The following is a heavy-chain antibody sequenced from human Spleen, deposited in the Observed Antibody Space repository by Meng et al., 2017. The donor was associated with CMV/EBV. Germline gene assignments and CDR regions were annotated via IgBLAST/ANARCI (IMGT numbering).Heavy chain of an antibody. Sequence: SLKISCEASGFTFDDYAMHWVRQVPGKGLEWVSGINWKSGFIGYADSVKGRFTISRDNGKNSLYLQMNSLRADDTALYYCAKDISWEIAAPQGTAIGGMDVWGQGTTVTVSS. J-gene: IGHJ6*02. V-gene: IGHV3-9*01. CDR2: INWKSGFI. CDR3: AKDISWEIAAPQGTAIGGMDV. CDR1: GFTFDDYA. D-gene: IGHD2-21*02.